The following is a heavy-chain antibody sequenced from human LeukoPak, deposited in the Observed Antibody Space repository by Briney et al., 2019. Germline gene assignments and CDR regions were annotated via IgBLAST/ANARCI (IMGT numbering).Heavy chain of an antibody. Sequence: GGSLRLSCAASGFTFSSYAMSWVRQAPGKGLEWVSTIDGDGANTYYADSVRGRFTISRDNSKNTLSLQMTSLRADDTAVYYCATRLGLDYYYYYMDVWGKGTTVTVSS. CDR1: GFTFSSYA. V-gene: IGHV3-23*01. D-gene: IGHD3-10*01. CDR2: IDGDGANT. CDR3: ATRLGLDYYYYYMDV. J-gene: IGHJ6*03.